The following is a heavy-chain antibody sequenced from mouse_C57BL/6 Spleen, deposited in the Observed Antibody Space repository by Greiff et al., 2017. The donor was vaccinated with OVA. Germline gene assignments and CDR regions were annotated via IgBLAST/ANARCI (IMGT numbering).Heavy chain of an antibody. CDR3: ARQGVDGYEFAY. CDR1: GYAFSSYW. Sequence: VQLQQSGDELVKPGASVKISCKASGYAFSSYWMHWVTQRPGKGLEWIGQIYPGDGDTNYNGKFKGKATLTADKSSSTASVQLSSLTSAYSAVYFCARQGVDGYEFAYWGHGTPVSVSA. V-gene: IGHV1-80*01. CDR2: IYPGDGDT. J-gene: IGHJ3*01. D-gene: IGHD2-2*01.